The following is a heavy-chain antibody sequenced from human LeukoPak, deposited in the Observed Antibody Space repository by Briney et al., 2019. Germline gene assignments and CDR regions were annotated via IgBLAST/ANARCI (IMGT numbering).Heavy chain of an antibody. CDR1: GFTFSRYW. V-gene: IGHV3-23*01. CDR3: AKGLIAAAHRPNYYYYGMDV. J-gene: IGHJ6*02. Sequence: PGGSLRLSCAASGFTFSRYWMTWVRQAPGKGLEWVSVISGSGGSTYYADSVKGRFTISRDNSKNTLYLQMNSLRAEDTAVYYCAKGLIAAAHRPNYYYYGMDVWGQGTTVTVSS. CDR2: ISGSGGST. D-gene: IGHD6-13*01.